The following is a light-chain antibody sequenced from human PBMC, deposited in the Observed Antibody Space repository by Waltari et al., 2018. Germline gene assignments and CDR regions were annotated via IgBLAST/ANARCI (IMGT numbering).Light chain of an antibody. CDR3: QQYYNFPM. Sequence: DIVMTQSPDSLAVSLGERATINCKSSRSILYSSNNKNYLAWYQQKPGRPPKLLINWASSRESGVPDRFSGSGSGTDFTLTISSLQAEDVAVYYCQQYYNFPMFGQGTKVEIK. CDR1: RSILYSSNNKNY. V-gene: IGKV4-1*01. J-gene: IGKJ1*01. CDR2: WAS.